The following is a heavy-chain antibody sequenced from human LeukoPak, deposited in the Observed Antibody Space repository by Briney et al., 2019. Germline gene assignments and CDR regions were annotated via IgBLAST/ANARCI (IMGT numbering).Heavy chain of an antibody. CDR3: ARHDSSGYYLFDY. J-gene: IGHJ4*02. CDR1: GVSISSYY. D-gene: IGHD3-22*01. Sequence: SETLSLTCTVSGVSISSYYWSWIRQPPGKGLEWVGYIYYSGTTNYNPSLKSRVTISVDTSKNHFSLKLSSVTAADTAVYYCARHDSSGYYLFDYWGQGTLVTVSS. CDR2: IYYSGTT. V-gene: IGHV4-59*12.